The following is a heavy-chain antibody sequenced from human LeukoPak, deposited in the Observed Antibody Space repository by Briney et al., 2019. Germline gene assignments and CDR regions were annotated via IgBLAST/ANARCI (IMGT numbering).Heavy chain of an antibody. J-gene: IGHJ4*02. V-gene: IGHV3-48*04. Sequence: GGSLRLSCAVSGFTFSSYSMSWVRQAPGKGLEWVSYISSSGSTIYYADSVKGRFTISRDNAKNSLYVQMNSLRAEDTAVYYCCGSVLYRSYYFDYWGQGTLVTVSS. CDR3: CGSVLYRSYYFDY. CDR1: GFTFSSYS. D-gene: IGHD3-16*01. CDR2: ISSSGSTI.